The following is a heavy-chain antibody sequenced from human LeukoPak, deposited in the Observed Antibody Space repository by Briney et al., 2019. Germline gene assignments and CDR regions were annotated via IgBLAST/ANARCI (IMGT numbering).Heavy chain of an antibody. CDR1: GFTFSSYV. Sequence: GRSLRLCCAASGFTFSSYVMHWVRQATGKGLEWVAVISYDGSNKYYADSVKGRFTISRDNSKNTLYLQMNSLRAEDTAVYYCARETPSYGMDVWGQGTTVTVSS. CDR3: ARETPSYGMDV. CDR2: ISYDGSNK. V-gene: IGHV3-30-3*01. J-gene: IGHJ6*02.